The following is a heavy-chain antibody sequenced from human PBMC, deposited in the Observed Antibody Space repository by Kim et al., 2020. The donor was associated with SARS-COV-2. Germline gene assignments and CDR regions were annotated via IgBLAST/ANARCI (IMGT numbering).Heavy chain of an antibody. J-gene: IGHJ4*02. V-gene: IGHV3-53*04. CDR3: ARDQKYCTNGVCYRSIDY. Sequence: GGSLRLSCAASGFTVSSNYMSWVRQAPGKGLEWVSVIYSGGSTYYADSVKGRFTISRHNSKNTLYLQMNSLRAEDTAVYYCARDQKYCTNGVCYRSIDYWGQGTLVTVSS. D-gene: IGHD2-8*01. CDR2: IYSGGST. CDR1: GFTVSSNY.